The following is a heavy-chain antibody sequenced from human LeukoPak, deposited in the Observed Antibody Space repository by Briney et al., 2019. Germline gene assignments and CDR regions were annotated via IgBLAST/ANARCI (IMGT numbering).Heavy chain of an antibody. CDR1: GGSISSVSHC. Sequence: PSETLSLTCTVSGGSISSVSHCCAWIRQSPGKGLEVIGTIYETGSTYYNPSLNSRVTLSVDTSKNQFSLKLSSVTAADTAVYYCARSDVEMATIYDYWGQGTLVTVSS. V-gene: IGHV4-39*07. CDR2: IYETGST. D-gene: IGHD5-24*01. J-gene: IGHJ4*02. CDR3: ARSDVEMATIYDY.